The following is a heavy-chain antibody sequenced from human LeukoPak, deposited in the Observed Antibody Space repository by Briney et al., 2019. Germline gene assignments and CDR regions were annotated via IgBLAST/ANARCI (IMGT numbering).Heavy chain of an antibody. D-gene: IGHD3-22*01. Sequence: GGSLRLSCAPSGFTFSRHGMNWVRQAPGKGLEWVSYISSSSSTIYYADSVKGRFTISRDNAKNSLYLQMNSLRAEDTAVYYCARGYDSSGYYPSPFDYWGQGTLVTVSS. CDR1: GFTFSRHG. V-gene: IGHV3-48*01. J-gene: IGHJ4*02. CDR2: ISSSSSTI. CDR3: ARGYDSSGYYPSPFDY.